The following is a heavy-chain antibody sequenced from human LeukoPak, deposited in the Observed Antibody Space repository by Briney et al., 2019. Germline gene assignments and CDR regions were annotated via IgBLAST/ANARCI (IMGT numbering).Heavy chain of an antibody. CDR3: ARGPRFGEPGLWFDP. CDR1: GGSISSGSYY. Sequence: SQTLSLTCTVSGGSISSGSYYWSWIRQPAGKGLEWIGRIYTSGSTNYNPSLKSRVTISVDTSKNQFSLKLSSVTAADTAVYYCARGPRFGEPGLWFDPWGQGTLVTVSS. CDR2: IYTSGST. D-gene: IGHD3-10*01. J-gene: IGHJ5*02. V-gene: IGHV4-61*02.